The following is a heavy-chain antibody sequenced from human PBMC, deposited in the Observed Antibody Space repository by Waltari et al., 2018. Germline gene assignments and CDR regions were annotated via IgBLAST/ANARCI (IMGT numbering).Heavy chain of an antibody. V-gene: IGHV3-7*01. CDR1: GFTFSNYW. CDR2: IKEDGSES. CDR3: SVSLND. Sequence: EVYLVESGGNLVQPGGSLRLSCAASGFTFSNYWMDWVRQAPGKGLEWVANIKEDGSESHYVDSVKGLFTISRDNAQNLLSLQMDSLRAEDTAVYYCSVSLNDWGQGTLVTVSS. J-gene: IGHJ4*02.